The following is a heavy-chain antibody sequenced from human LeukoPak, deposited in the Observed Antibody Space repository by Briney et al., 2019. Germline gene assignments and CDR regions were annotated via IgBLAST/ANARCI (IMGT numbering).Heavy chain of an antibody. Sequence: PSETLSLTCTVSGGSITTYYWSWIRQPAGKGLEWIGRIYTSGSANYNPSLKSRVTMSVDTSKNQFSLKLSSVTAADTAVYYCARDSSGHRSFDYWGQGTLVTVSS. J-gene: IGHJ4*02. D-gene: IGHD3-22*01. CDR2: IYTSGSA. CDR3: ARDSSGHRSFDY. CDR1: GGSITTYY. V-gene: IGHV4-4*07.